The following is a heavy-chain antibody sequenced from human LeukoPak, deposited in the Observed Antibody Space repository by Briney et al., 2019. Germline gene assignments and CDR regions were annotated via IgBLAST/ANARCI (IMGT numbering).Heavy chain of an antibody. J-gene: IGHJ6*02. CDR3: ARPLQLERQDGMDV. CDR2: IIPILGIA. CDR1: GGTFSSYA. D-gene: IGHD1-1*01. Sequence: VASVKVSCKASGGTFSSYAISWVRQAPGQGLEWMGRIIPILGIANYAQKFQGRVTITADKSTSTAYMELSSLRSEDTAGYYCARPLQLERQDGMDVWGQGTTVTVSS. V-gene: IGHV1-69*04.